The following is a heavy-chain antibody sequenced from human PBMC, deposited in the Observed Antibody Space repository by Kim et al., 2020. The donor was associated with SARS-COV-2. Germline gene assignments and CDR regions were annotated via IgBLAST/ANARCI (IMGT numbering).Heavy chain of an antibody. Sequence: GGSLRLSCAASGFTCSSYAMSWVRQAPGKGLEWVSGISGSGGSTYYADSVKGRFTISRDNSKNTLYLQMISLRAEDTAVYYCAKDYYYDSSGYSSPEYFQHWGQGTLVTVSS. CDR3: AKDYYYDSSGYSSPEYFQH. CDR2: ISGSGGST. V-gene: IGHV3-23*01. J-gene: IGHJ1*01. CDR1: GFTCSSYA. D-gene: IGHD3-22*01.